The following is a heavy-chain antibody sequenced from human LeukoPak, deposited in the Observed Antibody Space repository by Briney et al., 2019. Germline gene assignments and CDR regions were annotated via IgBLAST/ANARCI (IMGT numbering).Heavy chain of an antibody. Sequence: SGPTLVNPTQTLTLTCTFSGFSLSTRGVGVGWIRQPPGKALEWLALIYWNDDKPYSPSLKNRPTITKDTSKNQVVLTTTNMDPVDTATYYCAHRISSGWKIDSFDIWGQGTMVTVSS. CDR2: IYWNDDK. CDR3: AHRISSGWKIDSFDI. CDR1: GFSLSTRGVG. J-gene: IGHJ3*02. D-gene: IGHD6-19*01. V-gene: IGHV2-5*01.